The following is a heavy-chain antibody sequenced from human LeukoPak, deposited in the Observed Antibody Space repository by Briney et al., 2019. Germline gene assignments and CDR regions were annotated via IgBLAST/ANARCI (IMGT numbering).Heavy chain of an antibody. D-gene: IGHD3-10*01. CDR2: IYYSGST. Sequence: SETLSLTCTVSGGSISSSSYYWGWIRQPPGKGLEWIGSIYYSGSTYYNPSLKSRVTISVDTSKNQFFLKLSSVTAADTAVYYCARDWGYYGSGTPHFDYWGQGTLVTVSS. CDR3: ARDWGYYGSGTPHFDY. J-gene: IGHJ4*02. CDR1: GGSISSSSYY. V-gene: IGHV4-39*07.